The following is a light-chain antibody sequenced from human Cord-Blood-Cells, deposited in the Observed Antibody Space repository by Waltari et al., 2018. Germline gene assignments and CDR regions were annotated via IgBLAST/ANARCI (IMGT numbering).Light chain of an antibody. V-gene: IGKV2-30*01. CDR1: QSLVYRDGNTY. CDR3: MQGTHWPWT. CDR2: KVS. Sequence: VVMTQSPLSLPVTLGQPASISCRSSQSLVYRDGNTYLNWFQQRPGQSPRRLIYKVSNRDSGVPDRFSGSVSGTDFTLKISRVEAEDVGVYYCMQGTHWPWTFGQGTKVEIK. J-gene: IGKJ1*01.